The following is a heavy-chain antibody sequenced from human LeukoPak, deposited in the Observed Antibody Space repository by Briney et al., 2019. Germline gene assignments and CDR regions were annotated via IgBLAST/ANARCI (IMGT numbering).Heavy chain of an antibody. D-gene: IGHD3-22*01. V-gene: IGHV1-18*01. CDR3: ARSNDSSGYKNDY. Sequence: EASVKVSCTASGYTFTGFGISWVRQAPGQGLEWMGWISAYNGNTNYAQKLQGRVTMTADTSTSTAYMELRSLRSDDTAVYYCARSNDSSGYKNDYWGQGTLVTVSS. J-gene: IGHJ4*02. CDR1: GYTFTGFG. CDR2: ISAYNGNT.